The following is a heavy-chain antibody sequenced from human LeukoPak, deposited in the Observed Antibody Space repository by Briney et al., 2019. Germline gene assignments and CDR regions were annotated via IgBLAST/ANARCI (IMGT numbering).Heavy chain of an antibody. J-gene: IGHJ3*02. Sequence: PGGSLRLSCAASGFTFDDRGMSWVRQAPGKGLEWVSGINWNGGSTAYADSVKGRFTISRDNAKKSLYMQMNSLRDEDTALYYCAREYASLGFDIWGKGTMVTVSS. D-gene: IGHD7-27*01. V-gene: IGHV3-20*04. CDR2: INWNGGST. CDR1: GFTFDDRG. CDR3: AREYASLGFDI.